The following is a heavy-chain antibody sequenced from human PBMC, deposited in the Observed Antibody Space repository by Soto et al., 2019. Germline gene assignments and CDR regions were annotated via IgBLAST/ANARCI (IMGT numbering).Heavy chain of an antibody. Sequence: GASVKVSCKASGYTFTSYAMHWVRQAPGQRLEWMGWINAGNGNTKYSQKFQGRVTITRDTSASTAYMELSSLRSEDTAVYYCARDQGGTTPSYYFDYWGQGTLVTVSS. CDR2: INAGNGNT. V-gene: IGHV1-3*01. CDR3: ARDQGGTTPSYYFDY. J-gene: IGHJ4*02. CDR1: GYTFTSYA. D-gene: IGHD1-1*01.